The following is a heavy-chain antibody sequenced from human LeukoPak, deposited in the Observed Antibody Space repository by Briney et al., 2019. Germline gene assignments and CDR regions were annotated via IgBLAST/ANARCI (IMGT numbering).Heavy chain of an antibody. D-gene: IGHD3-3*01. J-gene: IGHJ4*02. Sequence: ASVKVSCKASGYTFTSYYMHWVRQAPGQGLEWMAIINPSGGSTTYAQKFQGRVTMTRDMSTSTVYMELSSLRSEDTAVYYRARERFWSGFSVYLDYWGQGTLVTVSS. V-gene: IGHV1-46*01. CDR1: GYTFTSYY. CDR2: INPSGGST. CDR3: ARERFWSGFSVYLDY.